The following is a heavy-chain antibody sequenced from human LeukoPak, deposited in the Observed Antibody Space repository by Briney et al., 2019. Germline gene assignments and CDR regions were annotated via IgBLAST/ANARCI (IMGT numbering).Heavy chain of an antibody. Sequence: SETLSLTCTVSGVSISSYYWSWIRQPPGERLEWIGNIFYSGSPNYKSSLKSRVTTSFDTSKNQFSLKLSSVTAADTAVYYCARVGHIVAAGTYDYWGQGTLVTVSS. J-gene: IGHJ4*02. CDR3: ARVGHIVAAGTYDY. CDR2: IFYSGSP. D-gene: IGHD6-13*01. V-gene: IGHV4-59*08. CDR1: GVSISSYY.